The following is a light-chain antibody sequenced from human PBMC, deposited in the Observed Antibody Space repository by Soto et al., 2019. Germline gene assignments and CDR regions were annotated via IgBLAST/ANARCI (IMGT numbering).Light chain of an antibody. CDR2: DVS. CDR3: NSYTTSSTLV. V-gene: IGLV2-14*01. CDR1: SSDVGGYNY. J-gene: IGLJ3*02. Sequence: SALTQPASVSGSPGQSITISCTGTSSDVGGYNYVSWYQQHPGKAPKLMIYDVSKRPSGVSNRFSGSKSGNTASLTISGLQAEDEADYYCNSYTTSSTLVFGGGTKVTVL.